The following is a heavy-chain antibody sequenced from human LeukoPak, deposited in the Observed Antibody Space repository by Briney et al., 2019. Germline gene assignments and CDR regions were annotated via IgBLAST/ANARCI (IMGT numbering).Heavy chain of an antibody. V-gene: IGHV4-61*02. CDR3: ARGLPRYCSSTSCVPYGDFYYYYYMDV. CDR2: IYTSGST. J-gene: IGHJ6*03. Sequence: PSQTLSLTCTVSGGSISSGSYYWSWIRQPAGKGLEWTGRIYTSGSTNYNPSLKSRVTISVDTSKNQFSLKLSSVTAADTAVYYCARGLPRYCSSTSCVPYGDFYYYYYMDVWGKGTTVTVSS. CDR1: GGSISSGSYY. D-gene: IGHD2-2*01.